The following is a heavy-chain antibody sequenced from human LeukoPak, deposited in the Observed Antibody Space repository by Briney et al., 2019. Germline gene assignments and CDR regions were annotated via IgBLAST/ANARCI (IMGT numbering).Heavy chain of an antibody. CDR1: GYSFTTYW. V-gene: IGHV5-51*01. Sequence: GESLKISCKGSGYSFTTYWIGWVRQMPGKGLEWMGIIYPGDSDTRYSPSFQGQVTISADKSIGTAYLQWSSLKAPDTAIYYCARLGTTGTLYNWFDPWGQGTLVTVSS. CDR2: IYPGDSDT. J-gene: IGHJ5*02. CDR3: ARLGTTGTLYNWFDP. D-gene: IGHD1-1*01.